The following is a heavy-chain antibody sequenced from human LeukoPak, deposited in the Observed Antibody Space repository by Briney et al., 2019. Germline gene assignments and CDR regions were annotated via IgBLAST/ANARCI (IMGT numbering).Heavy chain of an antibody. V-gene: IGHV4-4*07. CDR1: GGSISSYY. J-gene: IGHJ3*02. CDR3: ARDSLAYCSSTSCYDAFDI. D-gene: IGHD2-2*01. Sequence: SETLSLTCTVSGGSISSYYWSWIRQPAGKGLEWIGRIYTSGSTNYNPSLKSRVTMSVDTSKNQFSLKLSSVTAADMAVYYCARDSLAYCSSTSCYDAFDIWGQGTMVTVSS. CDR2: IYTSGST.